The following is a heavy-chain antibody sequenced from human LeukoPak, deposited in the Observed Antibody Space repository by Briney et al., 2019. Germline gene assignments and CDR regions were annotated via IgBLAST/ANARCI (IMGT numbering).Heavy chain of an antibody. CDR3: ARGGPTGALDDNWFDP. Sequence: SETLSLTCTVSCGSIRRSYWSWIRQPPGRGLEWIGYFYLSGSNYNPSLKSRVTMSLDTSKNQFSLRLSPVTAADTAVYYCARGGPTGALDDNWFDPWGQGTLVTVSS. V-gene: IGHV4-4*09. CDR1: CGSIRRSY. J-gene: IGHJ5*02. D-gene: IGHD4-11*01. CDR2: FYLSGS.